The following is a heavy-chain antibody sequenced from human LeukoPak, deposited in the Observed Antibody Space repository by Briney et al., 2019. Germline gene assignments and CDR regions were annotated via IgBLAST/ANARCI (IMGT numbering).Heavy chain of an antibody. CDR3: ARVSGSYYDFDY. CDR2: MNPNSGNT. Sequence: ASVKVSCKASGYTFTSYDINWVRQATGQGLEWMGWMNPNSGNTGYAQKFQGRVTITRNTSMSTAYMELSSLRSEDTAVYYCARVSGSYYDFDYWGQGTLVTVSS. J-gene: IGHJ4*02. V-gene: IGHV1-8*03. CDR1: GYTFTSYD. D-gene: IGHD1-26*01.